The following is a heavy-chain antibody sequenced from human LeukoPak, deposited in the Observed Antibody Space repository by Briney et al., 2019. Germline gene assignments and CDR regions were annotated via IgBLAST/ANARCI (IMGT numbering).Heavy chain of an antibody. CDR1: GFTFSSYW. CDR3: ARDAPYCSSTSCYAYNWFDP. J-gene: IGHJ5*02. CDR2: INSDGSST. D-gene: IGHD2-2*01. Sequence: GSLRLSCAASGFTFSSYWMHWVRQAPGKGLVWVSRINSDGSSTSYADSVKGRFTISRDNAKNTLYLQMNSLRAEDTAVYYCARDAPYCSSTSCYAYNWFDPWGQGTLVTVSS. V-gene: IGHV3-74*01.